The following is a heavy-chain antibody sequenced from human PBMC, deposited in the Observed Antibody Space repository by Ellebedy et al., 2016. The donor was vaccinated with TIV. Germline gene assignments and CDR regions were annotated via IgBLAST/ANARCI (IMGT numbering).Heavy chain of an antibody. CDR1: GYSLTSNG. V-gene: IGHV1-18*01. J-gene: IGHJ6*02. CDR3: ARGLWFGELDV. Sequence: ASVKVSCKASGYSLTSNGISWVRHAPGQGREWMGWFGAYNGNTNYAQQFQGRVTMTTDTSTSTVYMDLRSLRSDDTAVYYCARGLWFGELDVWGQGTTVTVSS. D-gene: IGHD3-10*01. CDR2: FGAYNGNT.